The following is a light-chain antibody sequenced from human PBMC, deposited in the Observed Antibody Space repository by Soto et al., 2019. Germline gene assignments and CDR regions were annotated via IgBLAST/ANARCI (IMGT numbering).Light chain of an antibody. CDR1: QSVRSNY. V-gene: IGKV3-20*01. CDR2: AAS. J-gene: IGKJ1*01. CDR3: QQYGSSPQT. Sequence: EIVLTQSPGTLSLSPGERATLSCRASQSVRSNYLAWYQQKPGQAPRLLIYAASSRATGIPDRFSGSASGTDFTLTISRLEPEDFAVYYCQQYGSSPQTFGQGTKVEIK.